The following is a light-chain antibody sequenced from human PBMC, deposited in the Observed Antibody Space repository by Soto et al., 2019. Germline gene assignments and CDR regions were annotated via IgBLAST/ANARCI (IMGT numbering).Light chain of an antibody. J-gene: IGLJ2*01. CDR3: QSYDSSLSGPA. Sequence: QLVLTQPPSVSGAPGQRVTISCTGSSSNIGAGYDVHWYQQLPGTAPKLLIYGNSNRPSGVPDRFSGSKSGTSASLAITGLQAEDEADYYCQSYDSSLSGPAFGGGTKVTVL. CDR2: GNS. V-gene: IGLV1-40*01. CDR1: SSNIGAGYD.